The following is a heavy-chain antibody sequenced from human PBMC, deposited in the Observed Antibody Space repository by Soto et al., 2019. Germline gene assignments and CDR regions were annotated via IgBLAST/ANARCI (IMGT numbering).Heavy chain of an antibody. Sequence: PSGTLSLTCAVSGGSITGGAYYWTWIRQHPGKGLEWIAYIHYSGRTYYNPSLKSRVTISVDTSNNQFSLKLSSVTAADTAVYYCARYYFDSSGYSNWFDPSGRGTFVTVS. CDR2: IHYSGRT. J-gene: IGHJ5*02. V-gene: IGHV4-31*11. D-gene: IGHD3-22*01. CDR1: GGSITGGAYY. CDR3: ARYYFDSSGYSNWFDP.